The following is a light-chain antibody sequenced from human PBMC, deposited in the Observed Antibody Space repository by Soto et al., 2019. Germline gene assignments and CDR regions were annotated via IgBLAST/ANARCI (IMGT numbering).Light chain of an antibody. CDR2: DNN. CDR1: GSNLGNNF. CDR3: GTWDNSLSAYV. V-gene: IGLV1-51*01. Sequence: QSVLTQPPSVSAAPGQKITISCSGSGSNLGNNFVSWYQQFPGAAPKFLIYDNNKRPSGIPDRFSGSKSGTSATLGITGLQTGDEADYYCGTWDNSLSAYVFGAGTKVTVL. J-gene: IGLJ1*01.